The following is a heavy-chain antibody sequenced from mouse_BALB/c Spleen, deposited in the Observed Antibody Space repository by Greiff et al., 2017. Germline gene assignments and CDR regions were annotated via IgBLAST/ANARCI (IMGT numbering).Heavy chain of an antibody. CDR3: AREAY. Sequence: VQLQQSGAELVKPGASVKLSCTASGFNIKDTYMHWVKQRPEQGLEWIGYIDPYNGGTSYNQKFKGKATLTVDKSSSTAFMHLNSLTSEDSAVYYCAREAYWGQGTLVTVSA. J-gene: IGHJ3*01. V-gene: IGHV14-3*02. CDR2: IDPYNGGT. CDR1: GFNIKDTY.